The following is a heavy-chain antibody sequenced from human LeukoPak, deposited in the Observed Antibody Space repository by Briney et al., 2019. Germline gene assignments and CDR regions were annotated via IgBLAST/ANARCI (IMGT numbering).Heavy chain of an antibody. CDR2: ISSSSSYI. CDR3: ARGSQLWLRGFDY. Sequence: GGSLRPSCAASGFTFSSYSMNWVRQAPGKGLEWVSSISSSSSYIYYADSVKGRFTISRDNAKNSLYLQMNSLRAEDTAVYYCARGSQLWLRGFDYWGQGTLVTVSS. CDR1: GFTFSSYS. V-gene: IGHV3-21*01. J-gene: IGHJ4*02. D-gene: IGHD5-18*01.